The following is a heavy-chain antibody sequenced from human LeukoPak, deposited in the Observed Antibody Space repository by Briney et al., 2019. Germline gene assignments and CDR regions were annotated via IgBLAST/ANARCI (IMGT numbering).Heavy chain of an antibody. CDR3: ARMGYDMVRGVTDRYYFDY. Sequence: SETLSLTCTVSGGSISSYYWSWIRQPPEKGLEWIGYIYYSGSTNYNPSLKSRVTISVDMSKNQFSLKLSSVTAADTAVYYCARMGYDMVRGVTDRYYFDYWGQGTLVTVSS. CDR1: GGSISSYY. CDR2: IYYSGST. D-gene: IGHD3-10*01. J-gene: IGHJ4*02. V-gene: IGHV4-59*01.